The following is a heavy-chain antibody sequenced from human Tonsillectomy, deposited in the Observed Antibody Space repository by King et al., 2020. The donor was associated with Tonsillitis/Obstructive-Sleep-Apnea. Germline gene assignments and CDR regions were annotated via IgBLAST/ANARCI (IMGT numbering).Heavy chain of an antibody. D-gene: IGHD4-23*01. CDR3: ARGKSSGNFLSYYIER. CDR2: ISYDGSNK. Sequence: VQLVESGGGVVQPGRSLRLSCAASGFTFSSYAMHWVRQAPGKGLEWVAFISYDGSNKYYADSVKGRFTISRDNSKNTLYLQMNSLRAEDTAVYYCARGKSSGNFLSYYIERWGKGAQVTVS. CDR1: GFTFSSYA. J-gene: IGHJ6*03. V-gene: IGHV3-30*04.